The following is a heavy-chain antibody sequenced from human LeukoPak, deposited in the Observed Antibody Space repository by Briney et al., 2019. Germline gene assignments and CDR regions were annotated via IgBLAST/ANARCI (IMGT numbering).Heavy chain of an antibody. V-gene: IGHV4-30-4*01. CDR1: GGSISSGNYY. J-gene: IGHJ5*02. CDR2: IHYSGST. Sequence: PSETLSLTCTVSGGSISSGNYYWNWIRQPPGKGLDCIGYIHYSGSTYYNPSLKSRVTISVDTSKNQFSLKLSSVTAADTAVYYCVRGRGTAVTTGNWFDPWGQGTLVTVSS. CDR3: VRGRGTAVTTGNWFDP. D-gene: IGHD4-17*01.